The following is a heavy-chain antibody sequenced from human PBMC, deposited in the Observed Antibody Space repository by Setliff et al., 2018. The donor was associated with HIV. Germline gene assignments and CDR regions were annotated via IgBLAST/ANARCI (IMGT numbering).Heavy chain of an antibody. V-gene: IGHV4-38-2*02. J-gene: IGHJ4*02. CDR2: IYHSGST. CDR1: GYSISSGYY. CDR3: ASPSSSYLDY. Sequence: PSETLSLTCTVSGYSISSGYYWGWIRQPPGKGLEWIGSIYHSGSTYYNPSLKSRVTISVDTSKNQFSLKLSSVTAADTAVYYCASPSSSYLDYWGQGTLVTVSS.